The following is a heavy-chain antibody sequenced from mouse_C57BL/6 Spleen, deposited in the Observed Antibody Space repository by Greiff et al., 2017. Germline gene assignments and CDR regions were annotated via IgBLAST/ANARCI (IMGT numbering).Heavy chain of an antibody. CDR3: ASNYYGRSDVAD. Sequence: QVQLQQPGAELVKPGASVKMSCTASGYTFTSYWITWVKQRPGQGLEWIGDIYPGSGSTNYNEKFKSKATLTVDTSSSTAYLQLSSLTSEDSAVYYGASNYYGRSDVADWGQGTLVTVSA. D-gene: IGHD1-1*01. J-gene: IGHJ3*01. CDR1: GYTFTSYW. CDR2: IYPGSGST. V-gene: IGHV1-55*01.